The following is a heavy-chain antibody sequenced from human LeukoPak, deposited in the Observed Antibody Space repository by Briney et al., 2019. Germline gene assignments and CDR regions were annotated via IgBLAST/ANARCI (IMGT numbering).Heavy chain of an antibody. Sequence: ASVKVSCKASGYTFTSYGISWVRQAPGQGLEWMGWISAYNGNTNYAQKLQGRVTMTTDTSTSTAYMELRSLRSDDTAVYYCARESWAAPITPYYYDSSGYSDYWGQGTLVTVSS. CDR2: ISAYNGNT. CDR1: GYTFTSYG. V-gene: IGHV1-18*01. J-gene: IGHJ4*02. CDR3: ARESWAAPITPYYYDSSGYSDY. D-gene: IGHD3-22*01.